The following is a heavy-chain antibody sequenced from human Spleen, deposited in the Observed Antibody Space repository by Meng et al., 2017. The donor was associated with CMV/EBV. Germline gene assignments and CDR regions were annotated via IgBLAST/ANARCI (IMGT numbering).Heavy chain of an antibody. CDR2: IRYDGGNK. D-gene: IGHD1-26*01. J-gene: IGHJ4*02. Sequence: GESLKISCAASGFMFSQYGIHWVRQVPGKGLEWVAFIRYDGGNKDYADSVKGRFTVSRDNSKNTVYLQMSSPRLEDTSVYYCAKGRTSGSLQYYFDYWGQGTLVTVSS. V-gene: IGHV3-30*02. CDR1: GFMFSQYG. CDR3: AKGRTSGSLQYYFDY.